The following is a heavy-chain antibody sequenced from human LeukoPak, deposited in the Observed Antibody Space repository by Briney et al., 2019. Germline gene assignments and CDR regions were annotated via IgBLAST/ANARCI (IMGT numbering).Heavy chain of an antibody. Sequence: GGSLRLSCAASGFSFSHYAIHWVRQAPGKGLEWVSLISYNGGNKYYADSVKGRFTISRDNSKKSLFLQLTSLRAEDTAIYYCAKAPLGRCTGVICYYFDYWGQGTLVTVSS. CDR2: ISYNGGNK. V-gene: IGHV3-30*04. J-gene: IGHJ4*02. CDR1: GFSFSHYA. D-gene: IGHD2-15*01. CDR3: AKAPLGRCTGVICYYFDY.